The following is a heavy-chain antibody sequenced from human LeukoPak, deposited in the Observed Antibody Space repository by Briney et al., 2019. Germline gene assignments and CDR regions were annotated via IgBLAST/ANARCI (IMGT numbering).Heavy chain of an antibody. D-gene: IGHD1-26*01. V-gene: IGHV3-30*18. CDR1: GFTFSSYG. CDR2: ISYDGSNK. J-gene: IGHJ5*02. CDR3: AKTPLGGSWSWFDP. Sequence: GGSLRLSCAASGFTFSSYGMHWVRQAPGKGLEWVAVISYDGSNKYYADSVKGRFTISRDNSKNTLYLQMNSLRAEDTAVYYCAKTPLGGSWSWFDPWGQGTLVTVSS.